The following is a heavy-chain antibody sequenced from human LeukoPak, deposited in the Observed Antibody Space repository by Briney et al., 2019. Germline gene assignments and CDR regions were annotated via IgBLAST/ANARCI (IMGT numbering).Heavy chain of an antibody. V-gene: IGHV1-18*01. Sequence: ASVKVSCKASGYTFTASGISWVRQAPGQGLEWMGWISVYNGNTYYAKKFQGRVTMTTDTPANTAYMELRRLRSDDTAVYYCAAAPYLPFDYWGQGTLVTVSS. CDR1: GYTFTASG. CDR2: ISVYNGNT. CDR3: AAAPYLPFDY. D-gene: IGHD6-25*01. J-gene: IGHJ4*02.